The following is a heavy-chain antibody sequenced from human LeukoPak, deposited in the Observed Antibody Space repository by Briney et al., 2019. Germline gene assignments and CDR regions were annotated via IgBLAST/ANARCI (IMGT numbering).Heavy chain of an antibody. J-gene: IGHJ4*02. CDR1: GATFSSYA. CDR3: ARNNYYDSSGYYQYFDY. V-gene: IGHV1-69*13. CDR2: IIPIFGTA. Sequence: ASGRVSCKAAGATFSSYAISWVRQAPGQGLGWMGGIIPIFGTANYAQKFQGRVTITADESTSTAYMELSSVRSEDTAVYYCARNNYYDSSGYYQYFDYWGQGTLVTVSS. D-gene: IGHD3-22*01.